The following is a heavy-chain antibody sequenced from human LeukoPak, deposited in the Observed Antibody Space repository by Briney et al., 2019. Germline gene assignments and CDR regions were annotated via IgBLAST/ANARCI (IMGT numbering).Heavy chain of an antibody. D-gene: IGHD3-9*01. Sequence: KASETLSLTCTVSGGSISSGGYYWSWIRQPPGKGLEWIGYIYHSGSTYYNPSLKSRVTISVDRSKNQFSLKLSSVTAADTAVYYCARVNYDILTGYYLDYWGQGTLVTVSS. CDR2: IYHSGST. CDR1: GGSISSGGYY. CDR3: ARVNYDILTGYYLDY. J-gene: IGHJ4*02. V-gene: IGHV4-30-2*01.